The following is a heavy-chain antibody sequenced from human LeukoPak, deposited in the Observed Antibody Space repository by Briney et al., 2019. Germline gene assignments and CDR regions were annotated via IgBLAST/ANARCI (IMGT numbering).Heavy chain of an antibody. CDR2: ISYDGSNK. D-gene: IGHD3-9*01. CDR1: GFTFSSYG. Sequence: GRSLRLSCAASGFTFSSYGMHWVRQAPDKGLEWVAVISYDGSNKYYADSVKGRFTISRDNSKSTLYLQMNSLRAEDTAVYYCAKDFYREYDILTGYPTGWGQGTLVTVSS. CDR3: AKDFYREYDILTGYPTG. J-gene: IGHJ4*02. V-gene: IGHV3-30*18.